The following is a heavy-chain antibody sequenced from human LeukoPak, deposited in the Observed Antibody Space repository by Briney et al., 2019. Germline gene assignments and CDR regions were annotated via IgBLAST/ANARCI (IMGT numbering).Heavy chain of an antibody. Sequence: GSLRLSCAASGFTFSDYYMSWIRQAPGKGLEWVSYISSSSSYTNYADSVKGRFTISRDNAKNSLYLQMNSLRAEDTAVYYCARGGYYDILTGLNWFDPWGQGTLVTVSS. V-gene: IGHV3-11*06. CDR3: ARGGYYDILTGLNWFDP. CDR1: GFTFSDYY. CDR2: ISSSSSYT. D-gene: IGHD3-9*01. J-gene: IGHJ5*02.